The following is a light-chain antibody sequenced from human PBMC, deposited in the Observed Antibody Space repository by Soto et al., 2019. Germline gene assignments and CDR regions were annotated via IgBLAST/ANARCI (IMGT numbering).Light chain of an antibody. J-gene: IGLJ3*02. CDR1: SSDVGNFNR. Sequence: QSVLTQPPSVSGSPGQSVTISCTGTSSDVGNFNRVSWYQQPPGTAPKLMIYDVTNRLSGVPTRFSASKSGNTASLTISGLQAEDEADYYCSSYTTNRTWVFGGGTKVTVL. V-gene: IGLV2-18*02. CDR3: SSYTTNRTWV. CDR2: DVT.